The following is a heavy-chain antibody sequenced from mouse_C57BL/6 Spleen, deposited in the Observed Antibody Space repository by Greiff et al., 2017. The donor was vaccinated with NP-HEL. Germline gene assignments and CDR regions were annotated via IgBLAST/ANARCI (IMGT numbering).Heavy chain of an antibody. CDR3: ARRLSSGGFAY. J-gene: IGHJ3*01. D-gene: IGHD3-2*02. Sequence: DVMLVESGGGLVKPGGSLKLSCAASGFTFSSYAMSWVRQTPEKRLEWVATISDGGSYTYYPDNVKGRFTISRDNAKNNLYLQMSHLKSEDTAMYYCARRLSSGGFAYWGQGTLVTVSA. CDR1: GFTFSSYA. V-gene: IGHV5-4*03. CDR2: ISDGGSYT.